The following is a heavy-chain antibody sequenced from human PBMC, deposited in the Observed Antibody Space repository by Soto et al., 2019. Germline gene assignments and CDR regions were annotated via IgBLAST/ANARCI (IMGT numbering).Heavy chain of an antibody. J-gene: IGHJ4*02. CDR3: ARDFSGSADGLDY. CDR2: INPNSGGT. Sequence: GASVKVSCKASGYTFTGTFTGYYIHWVRQAPGQGLEWMGWINPNSGGTNYAQKFQGRVTMTRDTSISTAHMELRRLRSGDAAIYYCARDFSGSADGLDYWGQGTLVTVSS. D-gene: IGHD3-10*01. CDR1: GYTFTGTFTGYY. V-gene: IGHV1-2*02.